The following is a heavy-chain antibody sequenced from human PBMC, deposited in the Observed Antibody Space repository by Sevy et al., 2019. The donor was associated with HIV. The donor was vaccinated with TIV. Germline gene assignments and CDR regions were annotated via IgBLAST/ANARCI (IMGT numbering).Heavy chain of an antibody. J-gene: IGHJ3*02. CDR2: IIPIFGTE. CDR3: ARAPSYSSSSPIDAFDI. D-gene: IGHD6-6*01. Sequence: ASVKVSCKASGGTFSSYAISWVRQAPGQGLEWMGGIIPIFGTENYAQTFQGRVTITADESTSTAYMELSSLRSEDTAVYYCARAPSYSSSSPIDAFDIWGQGTMVTVSS. CDR1: GGTFSSYA. V-gene: IGHV1-69*13.